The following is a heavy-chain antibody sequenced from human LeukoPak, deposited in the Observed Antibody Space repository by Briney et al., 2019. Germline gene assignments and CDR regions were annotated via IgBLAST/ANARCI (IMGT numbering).Heavy chain of an antibody. CDR2: IRFDGSNK. CDR3: AKVLPGSGSGNDY. J-gene: IGHJ4*02. V-gene: IGHV3-30*02. D-gene: IGHD3-10*01. Sequence: PGGSLRLSCAASGFTFSSYGMHWVRQAPGKGLEWLAYIRFDGSNKYYADSVKGRFTISRDNSKNTLYLQMNSLRAEGTAVYYCAKVLPGSGSGNDYWGQGTLVTVSS. CDR1: GFTFSSYG.